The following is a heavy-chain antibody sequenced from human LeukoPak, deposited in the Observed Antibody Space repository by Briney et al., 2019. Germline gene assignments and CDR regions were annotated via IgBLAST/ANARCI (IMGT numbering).Heavy chain of an antibody. D-gene: IGHD2-15*01. J-gene: IGHJ4*02. CDR3: ARHAGCSGASCYSGFPDY. V-gene: IGHV4-59*08. CDR1: GGSISSSY. CDR2: IFYSGST. Sequence: SETLSLTCTVSGGSISSSYWSWIRQPPGKGLEWIGYIFYSGSTKYNPSLKSRVTISQDTSKNQFSLKLSSVTAADTAVYYCARHAGCSGASCYSGFPDYWGQGTLITVSA.